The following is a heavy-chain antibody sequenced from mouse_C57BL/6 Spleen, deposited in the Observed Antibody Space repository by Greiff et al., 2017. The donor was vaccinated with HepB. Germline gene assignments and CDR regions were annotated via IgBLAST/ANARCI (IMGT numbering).Heavy chain of an antibody. V-gene: IGHV1-64*01. CDR3: ARSAQATGYYAMDY. Sequence: VKLQQPGAELVKPGASVKLSCKASGYTFTSYWMHWVKQRPGQGLEWIGMIHPNSGSTNYNEKFKSKATLTVDKSSSTAYMQLSSLTSEDSAVYYCARSAQATGYYAMDYWGQGTSVTVSS. D-gene: IGHD3-2*02. CDR2: IHPNSGST. J-gene: IGHJ4*01. CDR1: GYTFTSYW.